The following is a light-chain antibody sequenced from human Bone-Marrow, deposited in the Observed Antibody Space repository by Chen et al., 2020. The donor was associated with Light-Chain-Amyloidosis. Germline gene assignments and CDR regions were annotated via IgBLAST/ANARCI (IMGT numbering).Light chain of an antibody. V-gene: IGLV2-14*01. CDR3: SSYTSSSVV. J-gene: IGLJ2*01. CDR2: DVS. CDR1: SSDVGGYNS. Sequence: QSALTQPASVSGSPGQSITISCTGTSSDVGGYNSVSWYQQHPGTAPKLMIYDVSNRPSGISNRFSGSKSGNTPSLTISGRQAEDEADYYCSSYTSSSVVFGGGTTLTVL.